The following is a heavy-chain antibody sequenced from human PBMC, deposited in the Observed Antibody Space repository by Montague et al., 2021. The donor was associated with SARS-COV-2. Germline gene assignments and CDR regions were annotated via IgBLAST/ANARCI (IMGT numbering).Heavy chain of an antibody. D-gene: IGHD3-3*01. CDR2: ISDSGGDT. J-gene: IGHJ4*02. CDR3: ANPIFGTYFADY. V-gene: IGHV3-23*01. Sequence: SLRLSCAASGFTFSNFALSWVRQAPGKGLEWVSGISDSGGDTYYADSVKGRFTISRDNSRNTVYLQINNLRAADTSLSYCANPIFGTYFADYWGQGTLVTVSS. CDR1: GFTFSNFA.